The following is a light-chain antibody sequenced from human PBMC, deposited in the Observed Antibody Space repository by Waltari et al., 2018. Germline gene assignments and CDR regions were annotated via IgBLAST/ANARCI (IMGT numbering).Light chain of an antibody. J-gene: IGKJ4*01. CDR1: PSVFYRSNNKNY. CDR3: QQYYSTPLT. V-gene: IGKV4-1*01. Sequence: DIVMTQSPDSMAVSLGERATINCKSSPSVFYRSNNKNYLAGYQQKPGQPPKLLIYWASTRESRAPDRFGGGGSGTDSTLTISSLQAEDVAVYSGQQYYSTPLTFGGGTKVEIK. CDR2: WAS.